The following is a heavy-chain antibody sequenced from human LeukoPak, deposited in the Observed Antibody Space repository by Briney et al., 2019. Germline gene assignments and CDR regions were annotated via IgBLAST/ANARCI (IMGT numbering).Heavy chain of an antibody. CDR3: ARCKADPGDFDY. D-gene: IGHD6-25*01. CDR1: GGSISSGGYY. CDR2: IYYSGST. Sequence: SETLSLTCTVSGGSISSGGYYWSWIRQHPGKGLEWIGYIYYSGSTYYNPSLKSRVTISADTSKNQFSLKLSSVTAADTAVYYCARCKADPGDFDYWGQGTLVTVSS. J-gene: IGHJ4*02. V-gene: IGHV4-31*03.